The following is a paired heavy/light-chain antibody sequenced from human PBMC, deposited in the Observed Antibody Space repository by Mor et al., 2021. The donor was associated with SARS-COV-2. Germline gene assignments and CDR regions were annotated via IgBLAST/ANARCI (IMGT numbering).Light chain of an antibody. CDR3: QQYGSSPYT. CDR1: QSVYSTY. CDR2: GAS. Sequence: EIVLTQSPGTLSLSPGERATLSCRASQSVYSTYLAWYQQKPGQAPRLLIFGASSRATGIPDRFSGGGSGTDFTLTISRLEPEDFAIYYCQQYGSSPYTFGQGTKLEIK. V-gene: IGKV3-20*01. J-gene: IGKJ2*01.
Heavy chain of an antibody. Sequence: QVQLVESGGGVVQPGRSLRLSCAASGFTFNTYGMHWVRQAPGKGLQWVAVISYDGINKYYADSVKGRFTISRDNSKNTVYLQMNSLRAEDTAVYYCAKDLGFGPDYYGMDVWGQGTTVTVSS. D-gene: IGHD3-10*01. CDR1: GFTFNTYG. CDR2: ISYDGINK. J-gene: IGHJ6*02. CDR3: AKDLGFGPDYYGMDV. V-gene: IGHV3-30*18.